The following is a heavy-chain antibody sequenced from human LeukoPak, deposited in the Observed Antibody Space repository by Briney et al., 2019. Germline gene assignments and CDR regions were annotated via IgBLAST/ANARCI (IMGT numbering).Heavy chain of an antibody. CDR1: GFTFSSYS. D-gene: IGHD5-18*01. V-gene: IGHV3-21*01. Sequence: GGSLRLSCAASGFTFSSYSMNWVRQAPGKGLEWVSSISSSSYVYYADSVKGRFTVSRDNAKNSLYLQMNSLRAEDTAVYYCARGQDTAMVPFDYWGQGTLVTVSS. CDR3: ARGQDTAMVPFDY. CDR2: ISSSSYV. J-gene: IGHJ4*02.